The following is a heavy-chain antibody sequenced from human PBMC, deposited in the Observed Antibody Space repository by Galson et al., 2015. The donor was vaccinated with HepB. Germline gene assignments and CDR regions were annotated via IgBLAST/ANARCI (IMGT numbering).Heavy chain of an antibody. CDR3: VRGTTAPDY. J-gene: IGHJ4*02. CDR1: GFTFTSYG. V-gene: IGHV3-23*01. CDR2: ISRGGDTS. D-gene: IGHD2/OR15-2a*01. Sequence: SLRLSCAACGFTFTSYGMSWVRQAPGKGLECVSAISRGGDTSDYADSAKGRFTVSRDSSTNTLYLQMNGLRADDPAICYCVRGTTAPDYWGQGTLVTVSS.